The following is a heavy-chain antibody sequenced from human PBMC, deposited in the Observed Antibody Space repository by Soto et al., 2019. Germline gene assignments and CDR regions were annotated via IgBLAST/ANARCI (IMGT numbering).Heavy chain of an antibody. CDR3: TGLWFGEIYNY. V-gene: IGHV3-15*07. CDR1: GFSFKNAW. D-gene: IGHD3-10*01. CDR2: IKNKNDGGTT. J-gene: IGHJ4*01. Sequence: EVELVESGGGLVKPGGSLTLSCAASGFSFKNAWMNWVRQAPGKGLEWVGRIKNKNDGGTTDYAAFVKCRFTISRDASENTLYLHMNGLKTEDTGVYFCTGLWFGEIYNYWGQGSLVTVSS.